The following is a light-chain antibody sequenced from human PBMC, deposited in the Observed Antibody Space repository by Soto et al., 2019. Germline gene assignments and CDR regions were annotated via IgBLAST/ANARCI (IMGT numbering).Light chain of an antibody. Sequence: DIQMTQSPSSVSASVGDRVTITCRASQAITNNLAWYQQKPGNPPKLLIYEESTLHSGVPSRFSGRKVGTQFILTIDSLQPEDFATYYCQQVKSYPRTFGGGTKV. V-gene: IGKV1-9*01. CDR3: QQVKSYPRT. CDR1: QAITNN. J-gene: IGKJ4*01. CDR2: EES.